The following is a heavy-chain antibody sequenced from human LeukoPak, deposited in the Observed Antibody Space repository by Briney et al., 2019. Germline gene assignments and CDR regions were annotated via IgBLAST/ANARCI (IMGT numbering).Heavy chain of an antibody. J-gene: IGHJ4*01. CDR3: AREWVNGFLN. D-gene: IGHD5-24*01. V-gene: IGHV1-2*02. Sequence: GASVKVSCKSSGYTFTDYYMHWVRQAPGQGLEWMGWINPNSGDTNYAQKFQGRVIVTRDTSISTAYMELSRLRSDDTAVYYCAREWVNGFLNWGHGTLVTVSS. CDR1: GYTFTDYY. CDR2: INPNSGDT.